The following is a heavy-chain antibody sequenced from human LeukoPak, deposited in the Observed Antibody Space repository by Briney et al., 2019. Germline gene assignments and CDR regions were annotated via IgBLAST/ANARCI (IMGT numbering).Heavy chain of an antibody. CDR1: GFTFSSYS. CDR3: ARGLSRTFDY. D-gene: IGHD4/OR15-4a*01. J-gene: IGHJ4*02. CDR2: ISSSSSTI. V-gene: IGHV3-48*04. Sequence: GGSLRLSCAASGFTFSSYSMNWVRQAPGKGLEWVSYISSSSSTIYYADSVKGRFTISRDNAKNSLYLQMNSLRAEDTAVYYCARGLSRTFDYWGQGTLVTVPS.